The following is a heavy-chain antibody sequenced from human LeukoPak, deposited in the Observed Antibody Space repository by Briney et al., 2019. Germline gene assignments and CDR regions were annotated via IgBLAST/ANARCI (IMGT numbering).Heavy chain of an antibody. J-gene: IGHJ5*02. Sequence: ASVKVSCKVSGYTLTELSMHWVRQAPGKGLEWMGGFDPEDGETIYAQKFQGRVTMTEDTSTDTAYMELSRLRSDDTVVYYCARGYCSGGSCYSVENWFDPWGQGTLVTVSS. CDR1: GYTLTELS. V-gene: IGHV1-24*01. CDR2: FDPEDGET. D-gene: IGHD2-15*01. CDR3: ARGYCSGGSCYSVENWFDP.